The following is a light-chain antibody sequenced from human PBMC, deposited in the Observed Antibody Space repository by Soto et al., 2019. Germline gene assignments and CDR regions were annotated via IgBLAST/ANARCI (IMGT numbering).Light chain of an antibody. CDR1: ESVSSSY. CDR2: GAS. V-gene: IGKV3-20*01. CDR3: QQYGSTRT. J-gene: IGKJ1*01. Sequence: ETVLTQSPGTLSLSAGERATLSCRASESVSSSYLAWYQQKPGQAPRLLIYGASSRATGIPDRFIGSGSGTDFTLTISRLVPEDFAVYYCQQYGSTRTFGQGTKVDIK.